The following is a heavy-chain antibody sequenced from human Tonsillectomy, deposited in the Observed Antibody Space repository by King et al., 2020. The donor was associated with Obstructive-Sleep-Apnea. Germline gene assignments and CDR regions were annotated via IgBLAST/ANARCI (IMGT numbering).Heavy chain of an antibody. CDR2: VYHSGNT. J-gene: IGHJ5*02. V-gene: IGHV4-38-2*02. Sequence: VQLQESGPGLVKHSETLSLTCTVSGYFMNSGYYWGWIRQPPAKWLEWIGSVYHSGNTYYNPALKSRVNISVHTSQNQFSLRLFSVTAADTAVYYCAREGYGPWGQGALVTVSS. CDR3: AREGYGP. D-gene: IGHD5-12*01. CDR1: GYFMNSGYY.